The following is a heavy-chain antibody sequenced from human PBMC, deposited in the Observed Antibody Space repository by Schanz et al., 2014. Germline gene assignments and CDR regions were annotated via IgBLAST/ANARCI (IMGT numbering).Heavy chain of an antibody. V-gene: IGHV3-23*01. CDR1: GFSFTTYA. Sequence: EVQLLESGGGLVQPGGSLRLSCASSGFSFTTYAMSWVRQAPGKGLEWVSTIGTSGGTNYAESVKGRFTISRDNSKNTLYLQMNSLRAEDTAVYYGAKDAENTAMITDYFDYWGQGTLVTVSS. CDR3: AKDAENTAMITDYFDY. J-gene: IGHJ4*02. D-gene: IGHD5-18*01. CDR2: IGTSGGT.